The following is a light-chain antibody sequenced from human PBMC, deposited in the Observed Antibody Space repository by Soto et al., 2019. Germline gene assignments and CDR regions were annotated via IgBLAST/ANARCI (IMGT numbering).Light chain of an antibody. CDR1: SSDVGAYNY. Sequence: QSVLTQPASVSGSPGQSITISCTGTSSDVGAYNYVSWYQQHSGKAPKLMIYDVSNRPSGVSNRFSGSKSGNTAALTISGLQAEDEADYYCSSYTSSNTLYVFGTGTKLTVL. CDR3: SSYTSSNTLYV. J-gene: IGLJ1*01. V-gene: IGLV2-14*01. CDR2: DVS.